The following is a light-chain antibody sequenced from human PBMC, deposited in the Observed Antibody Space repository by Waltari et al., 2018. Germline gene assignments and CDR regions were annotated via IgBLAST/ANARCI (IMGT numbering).Light chain of an antibody. V-gene: IGKV1-5*03. CDR2: KAF. Sequence: SPSTLSASVGDRVTITCRASQSIRSALAWYQQKPGRAPTLLISKAFTFESGVPSRFSGSGSASEFTLTISSLQPADFSTYYCQQSTFYSLTFG. CDR1: QSIRSA. J-gene: IGKJ1*01. CDR3: QQSTFYSLT.